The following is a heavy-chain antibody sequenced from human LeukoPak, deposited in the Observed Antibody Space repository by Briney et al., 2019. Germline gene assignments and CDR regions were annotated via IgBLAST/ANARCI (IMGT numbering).Heavy chain of an antibody. CDR2: INPNSGGT. Sequence: ASVKVSCKASGYTFTGYYMHWVRQAPGQGLEWMGWINPNSGGTNSAQKFQGRVTMTRDTSISTAYMELSSLRSEDTAVYYCARGLYTMIRGVIIYWGQGTLVTVSS. D-gene: IGHD3-10*01. V-gene: IGHV1-2*02. CDR1: GYTFTGYY. CDR3: ARGLYTMIRGVIIY. J-gene: IGHJ4*02.